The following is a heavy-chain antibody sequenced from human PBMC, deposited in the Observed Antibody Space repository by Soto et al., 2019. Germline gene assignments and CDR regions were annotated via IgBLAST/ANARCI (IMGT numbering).Heavy chain of an antibody. Sequence: SETLSLTCAVYGGSFSGYYWSWIRQPPGKGLEWIGEINHSGSTNYNPSLKSRVTISVDTSKNQFSLKLSSVTAADTAVYYCARGRVTIFGVVSKYFDYWGQGTLVTVSS. CDR1: GGSFSGYY. J-gene: IGHJ4*02. CDR3: ARGRVTIFGVVSKYFDY. CDR2: INHSGST. D-gene: IGHD3-3*01. V-gene: IGHV4-34*01.